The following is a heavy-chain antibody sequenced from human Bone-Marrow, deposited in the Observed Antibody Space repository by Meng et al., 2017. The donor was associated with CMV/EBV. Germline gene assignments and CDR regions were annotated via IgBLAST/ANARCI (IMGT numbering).Heavy chain of an antibody. CDR3: ARDVVGAVGYFDY. V-gene: IGHV1-46*01. CDR1: GNTFISYD. Sequence: CGTGRKMSWARVKVSCKASGNTFISYDMHWVRPAPGQGLEWMGIINPSGGSTSDAQKFQGRVTMDRDTSTSTVYMELSSMRSEDTAVYYCARDVVGAVGYFDYWGQGTLVTVSS. CDR2: INPSGGST. J-gene: IGHJ4*02. D-gene: IGHD1-26*01.